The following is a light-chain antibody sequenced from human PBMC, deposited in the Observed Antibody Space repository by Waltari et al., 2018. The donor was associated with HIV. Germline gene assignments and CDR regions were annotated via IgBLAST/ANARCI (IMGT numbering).Light chain of an antibody. CDR3: QQYYSNSYT. J-gene: IGKJ2*01. CDR2: WAS. Sequence: DIVMTQSPESLAVSLGDRATFTCKASQSVLYSSNNKNYLAWYQQKPGQPPKLLIYWASTRESGVPDRFSGSGSGTDFTLTISSLQTEDVAVYYCQQYYSNSYTFGQGTKLEIK. V-gene: IGKV4-1*01. CDR1: QSVLYSSNNKNY.